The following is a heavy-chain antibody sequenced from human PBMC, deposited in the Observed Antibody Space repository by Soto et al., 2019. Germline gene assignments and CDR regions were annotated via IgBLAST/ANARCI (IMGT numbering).Heavy chain of an antibody. CDR2: IIPVFGKA. V-gene: IGHV1-69*01. Sequence: QRQLVQSGAEVKKPGSSVKVSCKASGGTLSNFAINWVRQAPGQGLEWMGGIIPVFGKAKYAQKFQGRVQFTADESTSTAYMEVNSLTSEDTAVYYCARGSPTTVTTWFDPWGQGTLVTVSS. J-gene: IGHJ5*02. CDR1: GGTLSNFA. D-gene: IGHD4-17*01. CDR3: ARGSPTTVTTWFDP.